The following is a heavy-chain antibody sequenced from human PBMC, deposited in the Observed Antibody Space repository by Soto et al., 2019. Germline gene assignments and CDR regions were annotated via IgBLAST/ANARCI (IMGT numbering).Heavy chain of an antibody. CDR2: ISGSGGST. V-gene: IGHV3-23*01. J-gene: IGHJ4*02. CDR1: GFTFSSYA. D-gene: IGHD3-9*01. Sequence: EVQLLESGGGLVQPGGSLRLSCAASGFTFSSYAMSWVRQAPGKGLEWVSAISGSGGSTYYADSVKGRFTISRDNSKNKLYLQRKGLRAEDTAVYYCAKEGDYDILTGPFDYWGQGTLVTVSS. CDR3: AKEGDYDILTGPFDY.